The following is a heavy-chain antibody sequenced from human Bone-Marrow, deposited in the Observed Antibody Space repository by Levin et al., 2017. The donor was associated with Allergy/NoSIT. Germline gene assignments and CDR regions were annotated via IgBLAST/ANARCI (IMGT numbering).Heavy chain of an antibody. CDR2: IYYSGRT. CDR1: GGSISSGSYY. Sequence: SETLSLTCTVSGGSISSGSYYWGWIRQPPGKGLEWIGTIYYSGRTYYNPSLKSRVTISVDTSKNQFSLKLNSVTAADTAVYYCARGGYCGGSSCLGWFDPWGQGTLVTVSS. D-gene: IGHD2-15*01. V-gene: IGHV4-39*07. CDR3: ARGGYCGGSSCLGWFDP. J-gene: IGHJ5*02.